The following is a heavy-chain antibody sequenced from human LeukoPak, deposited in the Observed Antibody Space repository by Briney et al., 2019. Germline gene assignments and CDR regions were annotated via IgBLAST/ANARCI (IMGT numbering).Heavy chain of an antibody. CDR1: GLTFSSYA. D-gene: IGHD1-26*01. CDR3: ASSLYSGSYLR. Sequence: QPGGSLRLSCAASGLTFSSYAMSWVRQAPGQGLEWVSCISDSGAKTYYAGSVKGRFTISRDNSKNTLYLQMNSLRAEDTAVYYCASSLYSGSYLRWGQGTLVTVSS. J-gene: IGHJ4*02. CDR2: ISDSGAKT. V-gene: IGHV3-23*01.